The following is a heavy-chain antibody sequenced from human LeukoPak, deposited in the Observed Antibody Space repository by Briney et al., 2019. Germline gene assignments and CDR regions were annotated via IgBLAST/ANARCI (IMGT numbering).Heavy chain of an antibody. V-gene: IGHV4-4*02. CDR1: GGSISSSNW. Sequence: SGTLSLTCAVSGGSISSSNWWSWVRQPPGKGQEWIGEIYHSGSTNYNPSLKSRVTISVDTSKNQFSLKLSSVTAADTAVYYCARGSSGYYYYYYYYMDVWGKGTTVTVSS. CDR3: ARGSSGYYYYYYYYMDV. J-gene: IGHJ6*03. D-gene: IGHD3-22*01. CDR2: IYHSGST.